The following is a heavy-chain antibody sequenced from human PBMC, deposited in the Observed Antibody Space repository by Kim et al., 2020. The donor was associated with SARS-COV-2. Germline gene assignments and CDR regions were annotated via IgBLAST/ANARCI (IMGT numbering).Heavy chain of an antibody. J-gene: IGHJ4*02. D-gene: IGHD1-26*01. CDR3: ARDLIVGAFSDPGIFDY. V-gene: IGHV3-30*07. Sequence: VKGRFTISRDNSKNTLYLQMNSLRAEDTAVYYCARDLIVGAFSDPGIFDYWGQGTLVTVSS.